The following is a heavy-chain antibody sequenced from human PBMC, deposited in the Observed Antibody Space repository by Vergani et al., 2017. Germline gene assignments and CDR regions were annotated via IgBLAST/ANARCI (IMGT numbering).Heavy chain of an antibody. Sequence: EVQLLESGGGLVQPGGSLRLSCAASGFTFSSYAMSWVRQAPGKGLEWVSVIYSGGSTYYADSVKGRFTISRDNSKNTLYLQMNSLGAEDTAVYYCARVGYDFWFDYWGQGTLVTVSS. J-gene: IGHJ4*02. CDR2: IYSGGST. CDR1: GFTFSSYA. D-gene: IGHD3-3*01. CDR3: ARVGYDFWFDY. V-gene: IGHV3-23*03.